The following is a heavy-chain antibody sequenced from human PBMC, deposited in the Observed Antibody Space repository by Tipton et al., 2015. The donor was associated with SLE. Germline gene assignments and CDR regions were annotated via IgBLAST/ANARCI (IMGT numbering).Heavy chain of an antibody. J-gene: IGHJ1*01. CDR1: GGSISSSSYY. V-gene: IGHV4-39*01. D-gene: IGHD6-13*01. CDR3: ASLSSWYEYFQQ. Sequence: TLSLTCTVSGGSISSSSYYWGWIRQPPGKGLEWIGSIYYSGSTYYNPSLKSRVTISVDTSKNQFSLKLSFVTAADTAVYYCASLSSWYEYFQQWGQGTLVTVSS. CDR2: IYYSGST.